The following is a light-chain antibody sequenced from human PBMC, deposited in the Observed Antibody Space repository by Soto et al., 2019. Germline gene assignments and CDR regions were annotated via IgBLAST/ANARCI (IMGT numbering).Light chain of an antibody. CDR3: SSYTSSSTRV. Sequence: QSALTQSASVSGSPGQSITISCTGTSSDVGGYNYVSWYQQHPGKAPKLMIYDVSNRPSGVSNRFSGSKSGNTASLTISGLKAEDEADYYCSSYTSSSTRVFGTGTKVTVL. J-gene: IGLJ1*01. CDR1: SSDVGGYNY. CDR2: DVS. V-gene: IGLV2-14*01.